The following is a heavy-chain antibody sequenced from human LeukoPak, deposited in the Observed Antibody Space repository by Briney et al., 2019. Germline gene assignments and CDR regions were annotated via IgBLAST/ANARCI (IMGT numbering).Heavy chain of an antibody. CDR2: IKQDGREK. CDR3: AREFYSSPTFDY. J-gene: IGHJ4*02. V-gene: IGHV3-7*01. Sequence: PGGSLRLSCAASGFTFSSHWMSWVRQAPGKGLEWVANIKQDGREKYYVDSVKGRFTITRDNAKNSLYLQMNSLRAEDTAVYYCAREFYSSPTFDYWGQGTLVTVSS. D-gene: IGHD4-11*01. CDR1: GFTFSSHW.